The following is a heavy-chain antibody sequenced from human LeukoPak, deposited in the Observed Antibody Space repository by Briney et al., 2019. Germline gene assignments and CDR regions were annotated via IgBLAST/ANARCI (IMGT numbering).Heavy chain of an antibody. CDR3: ARHRAAARYYYYYYYMDV. V-gene: IGHV4-59*08. CDR2: IYYSGST. CDR1: GGSISSYY. D-gene: IGHD6-13*01. J-gene: IGHJ6*03. Sequence: PSETLSLTCTVSGGSISSYYWSWIRQPPGKGLEWIGYIYYSGSTNYNPSLKSRVTISVDTSKNQFSLKLSSVTAADTAVYYCARHRAAARYYYYYYYMDVWGKGTTVTISS.